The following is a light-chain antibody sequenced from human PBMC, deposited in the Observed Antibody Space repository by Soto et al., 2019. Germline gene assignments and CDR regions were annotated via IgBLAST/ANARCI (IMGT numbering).Light chain of an antibody. J-gene: IGKJ1*01. Sequence: EVVMTQSPATLSVSPGERVTLSCRASQSINAHLAWYQQKPGQAPRLLIHCASTRATGIPARFSGSGFGTEFILTISSLQSEDFSIYYCQQYNTWLWTFGQGTKVEI. CDR2: CAS. CDR3: QQYNTWLWT. V-gene: IGKV3-15*01. CDR1: QSINAH.